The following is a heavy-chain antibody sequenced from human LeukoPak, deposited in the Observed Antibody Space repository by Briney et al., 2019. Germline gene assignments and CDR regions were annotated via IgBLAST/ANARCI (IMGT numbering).Heavy chain of an antibody. D-gene: IGHD3-3*01. J-gene: IGHJ4*02. CDR3: AREGLTIFGVVIRGVFDY. V-gene: IGHV3-15*01. CDR1: GFTLSNAW. CDR2: IKSKTNGETR. Sequence: GGSLRLSCAASGFTLSNAWMNWVRQAPGKGLEWVGLIKSKTNGETRDYAAPVKGRFTISRDDSDNTLYLQMNSLKNEDTAVYYCAREGLTIFGVVIRGVFDYWGQGTLVTVSS.